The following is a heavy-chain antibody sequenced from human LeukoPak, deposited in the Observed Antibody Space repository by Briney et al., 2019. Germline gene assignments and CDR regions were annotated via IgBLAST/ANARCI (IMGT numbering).Heavy chain of an antibody. D-gene: IGHD3-22*01. CDR3: AKDGGLYYYDSSGP. CDR1: GFTFSSYG. J-gene: IGHJ5*02. Sequence: PGRSLRLSCAASGFTFSSYGMHWVRQAPGKGLEWVAVISYDGSNKYYADSVKGRFTISRDNSKNTLYLQMNSLRAEDMAVYYCAKDGGLYYYDSSGPWGQGTLVTVSS. V-gene: IGHV3-30*18. CDR2: ISYDGSNK.